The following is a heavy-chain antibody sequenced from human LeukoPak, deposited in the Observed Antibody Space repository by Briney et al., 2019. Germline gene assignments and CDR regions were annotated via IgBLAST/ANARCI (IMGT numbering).Heavy chain of an antibody. D-gene: IGHD2-2*01. J-gene: IGHJ5*02. CDR3: AKLPREYCSSTSCPNWFDT. V-gene: IGHV3-7*02. CDR1: GFTFRNYW. CDR2: IKEDGSEK. Sequence: EPGGSLRLSCAASGFTFRNYWMSWVRQAPGKGLEWVANIKEDGSEKYYVDSVKGRFTISRDNAKNSLYLQMNSLRVEDTAVYYCAKLPREYCSSTSCPNWFDTWGQGTLVTVSS.